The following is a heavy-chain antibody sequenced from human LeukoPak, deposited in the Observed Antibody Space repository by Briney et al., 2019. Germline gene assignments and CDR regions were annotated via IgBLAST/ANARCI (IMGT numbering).Heavy chain of an antibody. D-gene: IGHD3-16*01. CDR1: GFTLSSYD. CDR2: ISSSGSTI. Sequence: GGSLRLSCAASGFTLSSYDMNWVRQAPGKGLEWVSYISSSGSTIYYAVSVQGRFTISRDNAKNSLYLQMNSLRAEDTAVYYCARGLNQGHYFDSWGQGTLVTVSS. V-gene: IGHV3-48*03. J-gene: IGHJ4*02. CDR3: ARGLNQGHYFDS.